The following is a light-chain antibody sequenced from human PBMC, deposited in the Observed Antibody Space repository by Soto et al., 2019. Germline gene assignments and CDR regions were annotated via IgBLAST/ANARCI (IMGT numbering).Light chain of an antibody. Sequence: QSALTQPRSVSGSPGQSVAISCTGTSNDVGNYNYVSWYQQYPDKAPKLLIYDVNKRPSGVPGRFSGSKSGDTASLTVSGLQAEDEAFYYCCSYAGSYLWLFGRGTKLTVL. CDR1: SNDVGNYNY. J-gene: IGLJ3*02. CDR3: CSYAGSYLWL. CDR2: DVN. V-gene: IGLV2-11*01.